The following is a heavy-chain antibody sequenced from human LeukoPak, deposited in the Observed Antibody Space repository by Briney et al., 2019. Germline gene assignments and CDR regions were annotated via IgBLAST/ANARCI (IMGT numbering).Heavy chain of an antibody. CDR1: GGSMSSGNYH. V-gene: IGHV4-61*02. Sequence: SQTLSLTCSVSGGSMSSGNYHWTWIRQPAGKGPEWIGRIFNGGSTNYNPSLKSPASISQDTSKNQFSLSLTSVTAADTAVYYCALRKFGNGFHIWGQGTLVTVSS. J-gene: IGHJ3*02. CDR2: IFNGGST. CDR3: ALRKFGNGFHI. D-gene: IGHD3-3*01.